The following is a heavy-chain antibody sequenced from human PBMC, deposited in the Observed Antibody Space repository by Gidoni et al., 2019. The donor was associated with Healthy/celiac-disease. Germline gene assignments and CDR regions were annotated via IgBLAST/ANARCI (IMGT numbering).Heavy chain of an antibody. CDR2: INHSGST. V-gene: IGHV4-34*01. Sequence: QVQLQQWGAGLLKPAETMSLTGAVDGGSVSGYYWSWIRQPPGKGLVWIGEINHSGSTNYNPSLTSRVTISVDTSTIQFSLKLRSVTAADTAVYYCASVAGGVLEWLFFDYWGQGTLVTVSS. CDR3: ASVAGGVLEWLFFDY. J-gene: IGHJ4*02. CDR1: GGSVSGYY. D-gene: IGHD3-3*01.